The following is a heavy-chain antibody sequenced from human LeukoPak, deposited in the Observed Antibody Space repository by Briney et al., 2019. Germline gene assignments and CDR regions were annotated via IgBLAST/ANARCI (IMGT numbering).Heavy chain of an antibody. CDR2: INPSGGST. CDR3: SRDRGGYFDWFRSYYSYSMDV. D-gene: IGHD3-9*01. Sequence: ASVKVSFKASGSTFTIYYMHWVRQAPGQGLEWMGIINPSGGSTSYAQQFQDRVTMIRETSTSTVYTVLNSLVTDATAVCYCSRDRGGYFDWFRSYYSYSMDVWGKGTTVTVSS. V-gene: IGHV1-46*01. CDR1: GSTFTIYY. J-gene: IGHJ6*03.